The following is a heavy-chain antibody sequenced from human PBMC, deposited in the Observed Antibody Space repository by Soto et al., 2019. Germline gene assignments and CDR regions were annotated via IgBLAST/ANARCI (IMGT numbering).Heavy chain of an antibody. CDR2: INSNSGGT. CDR1: GYTFTANY. D-gene: IGHD1-7*01. Sequence: ASVKVSCTASGYTFTANYIHWVRQAPGQGLEWMGWINSNSGGTKYAQNFQGRVTLTRDTSISTVYMDLSRLISDDTAVYYCARGTGTSWFDPWGQGTLVTVS. CDR3: ARGTGTSWFDP. V-gene: IGHV1-2*02. J-gene: IGHJ5*02.